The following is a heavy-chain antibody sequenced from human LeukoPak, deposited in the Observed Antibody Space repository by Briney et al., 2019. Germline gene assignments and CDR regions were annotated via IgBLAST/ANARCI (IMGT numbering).Heavy chain of an antibody. CDR2: IYYSGST. J-gene: IGHJ4*02. CDR3: ARLTPDYDFWSGYYPMGNRYFDY. D-gene: IGHD3-3*01. CDR1: GGSISSYY. Sequence: SETLSLTCTVSGGSISSYYWSWIRQPPGKGLEWIGSIYYSGSTYYNPSLKSRVTISVDTSKNQFSLKLSSVTAADTAVYYCARLTPDYDFWSGYYPMGNRYFDYWGQGTLVTVSS. V-gene: IGHV4-39*01.